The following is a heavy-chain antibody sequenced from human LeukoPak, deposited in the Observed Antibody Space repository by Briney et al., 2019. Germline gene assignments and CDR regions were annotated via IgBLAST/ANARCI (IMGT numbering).Heavy chain of an antibody. CDR1: GYTLTELS. D-gene: IGHD6-13*01. CDR2: FDPEDGET. CDR3: ATDQYSSSWSGIGY. J-gene: IGHJ4*02. V-gene: IGHV1-24*01. Sequence: ASVKVSCKVSGYTLTELSMHWVRQAPGKGLEWMGGFDPEDGETIYAQKFQGRVTMTEDTSTDTAYMELSSQRSEDTAVYYCATDQYSSSWSGIGYWGQGTLVTVSS.